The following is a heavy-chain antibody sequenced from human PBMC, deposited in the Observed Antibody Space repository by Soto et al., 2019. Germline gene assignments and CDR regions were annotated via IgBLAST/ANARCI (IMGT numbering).Heavy chain of an antibody. CDR1: GGSISTYY. V-gene: IGHV4-59*01. CDR2: IYASGAT. D-gene: IGHD3-10*01. CDR3: ARSHSFDGSIYHYYFDF. Sequence: LSLTCTVSGGSISTYYWIWIRQPPGGTLEWIGYIYASGATTYNPSLESRVTMSVDMPNNEFSLELTSLTAADTAVYYCARSHSFDGSIYHYYFDFWGQGTLVTVSS. J-gene: IGHJ4*02.